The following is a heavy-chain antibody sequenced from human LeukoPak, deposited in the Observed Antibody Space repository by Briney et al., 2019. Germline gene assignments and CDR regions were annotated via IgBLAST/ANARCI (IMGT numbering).Heavy chain of an antibody. J-gene: IGHJ3*02. CDR1: GGSISSYF. D-gene: IGHD4-17*01. V-gene: IGHV4-59*01. Sequence: SETLSSTCTVSGGSISSYFWSWIRQPPGEGLEWIRNIYYSGSTNYNPSLKSRVTISVDTSTNQFSLKLSSVTAWDTYVYYCARGRDGDSDAFDIWGQGTMVTVSS. CDR3: ARGRDGDSDAFDI. CDR2: IYYSGST.